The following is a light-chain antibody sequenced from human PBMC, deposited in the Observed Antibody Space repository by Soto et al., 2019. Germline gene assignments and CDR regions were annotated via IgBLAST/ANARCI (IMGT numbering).Light chain of an antibody. CDR2: DAS. J-gene: IGKJ2*01. Sequence: EIVMTQSPATLSVSPGERATLSCRASQSVRSDLAWYQQKPGQAPRLLIYDASTGATGIPARFSGSGSGTEFTLTISSLQSEDFAVYYCQQYNDWPPRYTFGQGTKLEVK. CDR1: QSVRSD. V-gene: IGKV3-15*01. CDR3: QQYNDWPPRYT.